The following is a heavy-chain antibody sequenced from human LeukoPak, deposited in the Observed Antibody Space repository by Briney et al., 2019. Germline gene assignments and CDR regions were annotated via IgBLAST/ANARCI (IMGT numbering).Heavy chain of an antibody. V-gene: IGHV1-8*02. Sequence: GESLKISCKGSGYSFTSYWISWVRQATGQGLEWMGWMNPNSGNTGYAQKFQGRATMTRNTSISTAYMELSSLRSEDTAVYYCARGRKGWLQSGWGQGTLVTVSS. CDR2: MNPNSGNT. D-gene: IGHD5-24*01. CDR1: GYSFTSYW. J-gene: IGHJ4*02. CDR3: ARGRKGWLQSG.